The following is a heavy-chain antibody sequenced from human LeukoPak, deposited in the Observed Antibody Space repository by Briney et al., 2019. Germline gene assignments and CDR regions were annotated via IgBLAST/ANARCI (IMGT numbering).Heavy chain of an antibody. CDR2: ISGSGGST. CDR1: GFTFSSYA. J-gene: IGHJ4*02. V-gene: IGHV3-23*01. D-gene: IGHD3-9*01. Sequence: GGSLRLSCAASGFTFSSYAMSWVRQAPGKRLEWVSAISGSGGSTYYADSVKGRFTISRDNSKNTLYLQMNSLRAEDTAVYYCAKLAPERSVRYFDWLYYFDYWGQGTLVTVSS. CDR3: AKLAPERSVRYFDWLYYFDY.